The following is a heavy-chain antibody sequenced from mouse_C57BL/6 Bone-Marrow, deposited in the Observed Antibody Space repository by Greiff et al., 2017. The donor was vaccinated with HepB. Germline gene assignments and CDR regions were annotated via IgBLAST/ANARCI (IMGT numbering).Heavy chain of an antibody. CDR1: GFTFSDYY. CDR3: ARQGGIWGYFDV. J-gene: IGHJ1*03. Sequence: EVKVVESGGGLVQPGGSLKLSCAASGFTFSDYYMYWVRQTPEKRLEWVAYISNGGGSTYYPDTVKGRFTISRDNAKNTLYLQMSRLKSEDTAMYYCARQGGIWGYFDVWGTGTTVTVSS. V-gene: IGHV5-12*01. CDR2: ISNGGGST.